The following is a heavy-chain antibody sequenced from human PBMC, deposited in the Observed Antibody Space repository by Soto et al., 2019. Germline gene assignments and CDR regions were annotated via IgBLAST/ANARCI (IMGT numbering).Heavy chain of an antibody. Sequence: PGGSLRLSCAASGFTFSSYAMNWVRQAPGKGLEWVSSISGSGGSTYYADSVKGRFTISRDTSKNMLYLQMNSLRAEDTAVYYCAKVPDYGVLGYFDDWGQGTLVTVSS. V-gene: IGHV3-23*01. CDR2: ISGSGGST. CDR1: GFTFSSYA. J-gene: IGHJ4*02. D-gene: IGHD4-17*01. CDR3: AKVPDYGVLGYFDD.